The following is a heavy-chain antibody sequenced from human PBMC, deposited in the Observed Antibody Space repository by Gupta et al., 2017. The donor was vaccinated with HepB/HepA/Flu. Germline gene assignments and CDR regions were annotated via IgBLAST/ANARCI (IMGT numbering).Heavy chain of an antibody. CDR3: AKDREVIVPAAGDF. CDR2: ITGSGGST. V-gene: IGHV3-23*01. CDR1: GFIFSSYA. Sequence: EVQLLESGGGLVQPGGSLRLSCAASGFIFSSYAMSWVRQAPGKGLEWVSGITGSGGSTAYADSVKGRFTISRDNSKNILYLQMNSLSAEDMAVYYCAKDREVIVPAAGDFWGQGILVTVSS. J-gene: IGHJ4*02. D-gene: IGHD2-2*01.